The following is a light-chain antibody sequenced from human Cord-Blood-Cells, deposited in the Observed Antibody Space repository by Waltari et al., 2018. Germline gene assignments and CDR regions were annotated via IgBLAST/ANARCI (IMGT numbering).Light chain of an antibody. CDR3: CSYAGSYTFVV. CDR2: EVS. Sequence: QSALTQPRSVSGSPGQSVTISCTGTSSDVGGYNYVSWYQQHPGNAPQRMIYEVSKRPSGVPDRFSGSKSGNTASLTISGLQAEDEADYYCCSYAGSYTFVVFGGGTKLTVL. J-gene: IGLJ2*01. CDR1: SSDVGGYNY. V-gene: IGLV2-11*01.